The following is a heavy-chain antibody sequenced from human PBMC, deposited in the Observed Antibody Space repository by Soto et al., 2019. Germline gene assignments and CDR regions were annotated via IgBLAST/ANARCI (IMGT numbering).Heavy chain of an antibody. V-gene: IGHV3-30*04. CDR3: ARVRRRHGDSPYFDY. CDR1: GFTFSSYA. J-gene: IGHJ4*02. CDR2: ISYDGSNK. D-gene: IGHD3-10*01. Sequence: GGSLRLSCAASGFTFSSYAMHWVRQAPGKGLEWVAVISYDGSNKYYADSVKGRFTISRDNSKNTLYLQMNSLRAEDTAVYYCARVRRRHGDSPYFDYWGQGTLVTVSS.